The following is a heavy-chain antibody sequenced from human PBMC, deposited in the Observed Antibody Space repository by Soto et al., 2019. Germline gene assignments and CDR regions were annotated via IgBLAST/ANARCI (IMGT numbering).Heavy chain of an antibody. CDR1: GYSFTSYW. D-gene: IGHD3-10*01. J-gene: IGHJ6*03. Sequence: GESLKISCKGSGYSFTSYWIGWVRQMPGKGLEWMGIIYPGDSDTRYSPSFQGQVTISADKSISTAYLQWSSLKASDTAMYYCARFGELQTYYYYYYMDVWGKGTTVTVSS. CDR2: IYPGDSDT. CDR3: ARFGELQTYYYYYYMDV. V-gene: IGHV5-51*01.